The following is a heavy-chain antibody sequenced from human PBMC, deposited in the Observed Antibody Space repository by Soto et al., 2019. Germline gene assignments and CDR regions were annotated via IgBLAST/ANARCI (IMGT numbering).Heavy chain of an antibody. J-gene: IGHJ4*02. CDR2: IIPILGIA. CDR1: GGTFSSYT. D-gene: IGHD3-3*01. V-gene: IGHV1-69*02. Sequence: QVQLVQSGAEVKKPGSSVKVSCKASGGTFSSYTISWVRQAPGQGLEWMGRIIPILGIANYAQKFQGRVRITADKSTSTAYMEVSSLRSEDTAVYYCAIGIFGVVINFDYWGQGTLVTVSS. CDR3: AIGIFGVVINFDY.